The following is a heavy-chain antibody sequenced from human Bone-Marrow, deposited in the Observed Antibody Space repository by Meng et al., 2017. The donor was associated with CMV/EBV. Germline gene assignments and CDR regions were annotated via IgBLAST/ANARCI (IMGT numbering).Heavy chain of an antibody. CDR1: GYTFTGYY. CDR2: INPNRGGT. J-gene: IGHJ6*02. Sequence: ASVKVSCKASGYTFTGYYMHWVRQAPGQGLEWMGWINPNRGGTNYAQKFQGRVTMTRDTSISTAYMELSRLRSDDTAVYHCASLPYYGSGSWTYYYYGMDVWGQGTTVTVSS. CDR3: ASLPYYGSGSWTYYYYGMDV. V-gene: IGHV1-2*02. D-gene: IGHD3-10*01.